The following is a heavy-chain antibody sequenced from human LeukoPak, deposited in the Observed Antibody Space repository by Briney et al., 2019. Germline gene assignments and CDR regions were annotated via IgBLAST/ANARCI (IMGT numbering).Heavy chain of an antibody. CDR3: AREGTMEGYYGDYGWFDP. CDR2: INSDGINT. CDR1: GFTFSNYW. J-gene: IGHJ5*02. Sequence: PGGSLRLSCAASGFTFSNYWMHWVRQAPGKGLVWVSRINSDGINTSYADSVKGRFTISRDNAKNTLNLQMNSLRAEDTAVYYCAREGTMEGYYGDYGWFDPWGQGTLVTVSS. D-gene: IGHD4-17*01. V-gene: IGHV3-74*01.